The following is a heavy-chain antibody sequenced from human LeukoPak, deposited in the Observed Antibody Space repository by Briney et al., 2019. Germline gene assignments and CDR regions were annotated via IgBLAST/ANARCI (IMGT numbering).Heavy chain of an antibody. D-gene: IGHD3-16*01. J-gene: IGHJ4*02. CDR1: GGSINSGGYY. CDR2: IYDDGST. Sequence: SETLSLTCTVSGGSINSGGYYWSWIRQPPGKGLEWIGYIYDDGSTYDNPSLRSRVTISADRSKNQFSLRLSSVTAADTAVYYCARGGHRLILTYDYWGQGTPVTVSS. V-gene: IGHV4-30-2*01. CDR3: ARGGHRLILTYDY.